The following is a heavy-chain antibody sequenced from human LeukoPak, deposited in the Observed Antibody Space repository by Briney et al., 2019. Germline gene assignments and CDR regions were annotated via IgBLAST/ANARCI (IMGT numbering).Heavy chain of an antibody. CDR3: ARSARFGELFYDY. Sequence: GGSLRLSCAASGFTFSSYWMSWVRQAPGKGLEWVANIKQDGSEKYYVDSVKGRFTISRDNAKNSLYLQMNSLRAEDTAVYYCARSARFGELFYDYWGQGTLVTVSS. V-gene: IGHV3-7*01. CDR1: GFTFSSYW. J-gene: IGHJ4*02. D-gene: IGHD3-10*02. CDR2: IKQDGSEK.